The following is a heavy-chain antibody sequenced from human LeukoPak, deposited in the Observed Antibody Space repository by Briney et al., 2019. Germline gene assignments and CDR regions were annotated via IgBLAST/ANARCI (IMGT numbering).Heavy chain of an antibody. D-gene: IGHD3-10*01. V-gene: IGHV4-39*01. CDR2: IHYTGST. CDR3: ARGFGENAFDI. Sequence: SETLSLTCTVSGDSISSSSYYWVWLRQPPGKGLEWIATIHYTGSTYYNPSLKSRVTISVDTSKNQFSLKLSSVTAADTAMYYCARGFGENAFDIWGQGTMVTVSS. CDR1: GDSISSSSYY. J-gene: IGHJ3*02.